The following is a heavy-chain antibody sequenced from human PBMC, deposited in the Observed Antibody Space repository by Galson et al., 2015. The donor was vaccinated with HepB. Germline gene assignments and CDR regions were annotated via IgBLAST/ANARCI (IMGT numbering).Heavy chain of an antibody. J-gene: IGHJ4*02. Sequence: SVKVSCKASGSTFTSYGISWVRQAPGQGLEWMGWISAYNGNTNYAQKLQGRVTMTTDTSTSTAYMELRSLRSDDTAVYYCVAVAGTRAKQRFDYWGQGTLVTVSS. D-gene: IGHD6-19*01. CDR1: GSTFTSYG. CDR3: VAVAGTRAKQRFDY. V-gene: IGHV1-18*01. CDR2: ISAYNGNT.